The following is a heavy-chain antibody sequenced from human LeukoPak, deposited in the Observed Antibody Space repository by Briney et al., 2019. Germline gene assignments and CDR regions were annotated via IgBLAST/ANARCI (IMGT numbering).Heavy chain of an antibody. CDR1: GFTFSSYG. D-gene: IGHD5-24*01. V-gene: IGHV3-33*06. J-gene: IGHJ3*01. CDR3: AKDIQLST. CDR2: IWYDGRNK. Sequence: GKSLRLSCAASGFTFSSYGMHWVRQAPGKGLEWVAVIWYDGRNKHYADSVKGRFTISRDNARNTLFLQMNSLRVEDTAIYYCAKDIQLSTWGLGTMVTVSS.